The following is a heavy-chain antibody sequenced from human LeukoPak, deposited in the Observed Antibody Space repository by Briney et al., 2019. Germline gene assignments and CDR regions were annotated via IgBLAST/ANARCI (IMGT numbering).Heavy chain of an antibody. V-gene: IGHV1-46*01. J-gene: IGHJ6*02. D-gene: IGHD3-9*01. Sequence: ASVKVSCKASGYTFTSYYMHWVRQAPGQGLEWMGIINPSGGSTGYAQKFQGRVTMTTDTSTSTAYMELRSLRSDDTAVYYCARVYYDILTGYYRGWGQDYYYGMDVWGQGTTVTVSS. CDR3: ARVYYDILTGYYRGWGQDYYYGMDV. CDR2: INPSGGST. CDR1: GYTFTSYY.